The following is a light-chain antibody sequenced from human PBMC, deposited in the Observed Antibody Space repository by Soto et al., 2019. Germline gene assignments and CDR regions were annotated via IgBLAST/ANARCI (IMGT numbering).Light chain of an antibody. J-gene: IGKJ1*01. V-gene: IGKV3-20*01. CDR3: QHYGSSWT. CDR2: GAS. CDR1: QSVSSSY. Sequence: VWTECRGTRSSSQGERATLSFRASQSVSSSYLAWYQQKPGQAPRLLIYGASSRATGIPDRFSGSGSGTDFTLTISRLEPEDFAVYYCQHYGSSWTFGQG.